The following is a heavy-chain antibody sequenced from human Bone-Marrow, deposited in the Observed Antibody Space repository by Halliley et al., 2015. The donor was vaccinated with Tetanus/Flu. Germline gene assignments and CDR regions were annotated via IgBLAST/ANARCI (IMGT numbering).Heavy chain of an antibody. D-gene: IGHD4-17*01. CDR3: AGVGLESTVSTTPYFGK. V-gene: IGHV4-59*01. CDR2: ISYRGGI. Sequence: YISYRGGITYNPSLKSRVTILGDTSKNQFSLNLISVTAADTAVYYCAGVGLESTVSTTPYFGKWGQGTLVSVSS. J-gene: IGHJ4*02.